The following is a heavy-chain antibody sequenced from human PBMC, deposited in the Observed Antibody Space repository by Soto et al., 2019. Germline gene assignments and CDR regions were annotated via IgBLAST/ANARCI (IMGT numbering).Heavy chain of an antibody. CDR1: GFTFSNYV. D-gene: IGHD6-19*01. Sequence: EVQLLESGGNLVQPGGSLRLSCVASGFTFSNYVMSWVHQAPGKGLEWVSGISDSGATTYSADFVKGRFTISRDNSKNTLYLQMNSLRVEDTAVYYCAKGWQVRGGQFDYWGQGTLVSVSS. CDR2: ISDSGATT. V-gene: IGHV3-23*01. J-gene: IGHJ4*02. CDR3: AKGWQVRGGQFDY.